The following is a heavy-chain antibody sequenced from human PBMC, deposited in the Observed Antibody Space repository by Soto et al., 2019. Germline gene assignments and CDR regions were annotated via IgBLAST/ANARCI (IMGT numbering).Heavy chain of an antibody. J-gene: IGHJ6*02. CDR1: GFTFSSYG. D-gene: IGHD2-2*01. CDR2: ISYDGSNK. CDR3: AKHHGSTSSYYYGMDV. Sequence: PGGSLRLSCAASGFTFSSYGMHCVRQAPGKGLEWVAVISYDGSNKYYADSVKGRFTISRDNSKNTLYLQMNSLRTEDTAVYYCAKHHGSTSSYYYGMDVLGQGTTVTASS. V-gene: IGHV3-30*18.